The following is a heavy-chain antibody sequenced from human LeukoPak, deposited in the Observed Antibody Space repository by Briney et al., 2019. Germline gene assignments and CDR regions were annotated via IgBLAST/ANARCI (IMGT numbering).Heavy chain of an antibody. CDR2: IIHICGTA. D-gene: IGHD3-3*01. CDR3: ARDNADNDFWSGPIPFNWFDP. V-gene: IGHV1-69*06. Sequence: GASVKVSCKASGGTFSSYAISWVRQAPGQGLEWMGRIIHICGTANYAQKFQGRVTITADKSTSTAYMELRSLRSEDTAVYYCARDNADNDFWSGPIPFNWFDPWGQGTLVTVSS. J-gene: IGHJ5*02. CDR1: GGTFSSYA.